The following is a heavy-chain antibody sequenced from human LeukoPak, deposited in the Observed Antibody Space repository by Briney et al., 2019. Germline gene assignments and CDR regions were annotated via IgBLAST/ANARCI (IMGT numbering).Heavy chain of an antibody. CDR2: VRVKGYGATT. CDR3: TRGGYGGGSFDY. D-gene: IGHD4-23*01. J-gene: IGHJ4*02. Sequence: GRSLRLSCTAPGFTFGDYAMSWVRQAPGKGLEWVGFVRVKGYGATTEYAVSVKGRFTISRDDSKSIAYLQMNSLKTDDTGVYYCTRGGYGGGSFDYWGQGTLVTVSS. V-gene: IGHV3-49*04. CDR1: GFTFGDYA.